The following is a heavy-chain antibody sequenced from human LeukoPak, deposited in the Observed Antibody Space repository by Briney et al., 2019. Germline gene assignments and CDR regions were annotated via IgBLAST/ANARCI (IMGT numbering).Heavy chain of an antibody. CDR1: GFTFSSYA. Sequence: GGSLRLSCAASGFTFSSYAMHWVRQAPGKGLEWVAVISYDGSSKYYADSVKGRFTISRDNSKNTLYLQMNSLRAEDTAVYYCARDKPLVVAAGYYFDYWGQGTLVTVSS. J-gene: IGHJ4*02. CDR2: ISYDGSSK. V-gene: IGHV3-30*04. CDR3: ARDKPLVVAAGYYFDY. D-gene: IGHD2-15*01.